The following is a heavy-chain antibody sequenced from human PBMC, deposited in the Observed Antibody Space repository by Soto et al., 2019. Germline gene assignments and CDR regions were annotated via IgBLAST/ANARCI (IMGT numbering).Heavy chain of an antibody. V-gene: IGHV4-39*07. J-gene: IGHJ5*02. CDR2: INHSGST. CDR1: GDSISTSNNY. Sequence: SETLSLTCTVAGDSISTSNNYWGWINQPPGKGLEWIAEINHSGSTNYYPSLKSRVTISVDTSKNQFSLKLSSVTAADTAVYYCARVRKALGWFDPWGQGTLVTVSS. D-gene: IGHD3-10*01. CDR3: ARVRKALGWFDP.